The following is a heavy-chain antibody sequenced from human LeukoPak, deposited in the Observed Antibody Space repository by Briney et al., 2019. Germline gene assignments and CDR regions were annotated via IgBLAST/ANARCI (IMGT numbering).Heavy chain of an antibody. Sequence: SETLSLTCTVPGDSISSYYWSWIRQPPGKGLEWIGYNYYSGSPNYNASLKSRVTISVVTSKNQFSLKLSSVTAADTAVYYCARGRTYYYGSGRPTDFDYWGQGTLVTVSS. J-gene: IGHJ4*02. CDR1: GDSISSYY. D-gene: IGHD3-10*01. CDR3: ARGRTYYYGSGRPTDFDY. V-gene: IGHV4-59*01. CDR2: NYYSGSP.